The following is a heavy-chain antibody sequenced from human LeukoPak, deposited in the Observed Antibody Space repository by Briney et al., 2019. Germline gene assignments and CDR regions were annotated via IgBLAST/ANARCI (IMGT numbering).Heavy chain of an antibody. V-gene: IGHV3-30-3*01. J-gene: IGHJ3*02. CDR2: ISYDGSNK. CDR3: ARDSKLELRSAFDI. D-gene: IGHD1-7*01. CDR1: GFTFSSYA. Sequence: PGGSLRLSCAASGFTFSSYAIHWVRQAPGKGLEWVAVISYDGSNKYYADSVKGRFTISRDNSKNTLYLQMNSLRAEDTAVYYCARDSKLELRSAFDIWGQGTMVTVSS.